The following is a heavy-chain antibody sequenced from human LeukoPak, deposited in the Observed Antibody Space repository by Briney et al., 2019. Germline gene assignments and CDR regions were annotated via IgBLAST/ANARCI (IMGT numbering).Heavy chain of an antibody. V-gene: IGHV5-10-1*01. CDR2: IDPSDSYT. CDR1: GYSFTSYW. CDR3: ARYGSGSYYTDY. J-gene: IGHJ4*02. Sequence: KAGESLKISCKASGYSFTSYWISWVRQMPGKGLEWMGRIDPSDSYTNYSPSFQGHVTISADKSISTAYLQWSSLKASDTAMYYCARYGSGSYYTDYWGQGTLVTVSS. D-gene: IGHD3-10*01.